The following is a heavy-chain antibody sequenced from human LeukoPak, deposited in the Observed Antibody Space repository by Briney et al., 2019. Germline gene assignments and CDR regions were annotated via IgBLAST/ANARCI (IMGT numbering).Heavy chain of an antibody. J-gene: IGHJ4*02. CDR1: GGSFSGYY. Sequence: SETLSLTCAVYGGSFSGYYWSWIRQPPGKGLEWIGEINHSGSTNNNPSLKSRVTISVDTSKNQFSLKLSSVTAADTAVYYCARINYYGSGSGPTPLDYWGQGTLVTVSS. V-gene: IGHV4-34*01. D-gene: IGHD3-10*01. CDR2: INHSGST. CDR3: ARINYYGSGSGPTPLDY.